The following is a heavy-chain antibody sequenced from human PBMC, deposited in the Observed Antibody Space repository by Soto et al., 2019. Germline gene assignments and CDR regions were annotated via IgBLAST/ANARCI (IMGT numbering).Heavy chain of an antibody. D-gene: IGHD3-9*01. Sequence: HVQLVQSGAEVKKPGASLRVSCKASGYTFTDYYIHWVRQAPGQGLQGMGWLSPYNGATTYAQKFQDWVTMTRDPSISTAYLDLSRLSSGDTAVYYCARAQELRSFDWSWGGGAVDVWGQGTMVTASS. CDR1: GYTFTDYY. CDR3: ARAQELRSFDWSWGGGAVDV. J-gene: IGHJ3*01. V-gene: IGHV1-2*04. CDR2: LSPYNGAT.